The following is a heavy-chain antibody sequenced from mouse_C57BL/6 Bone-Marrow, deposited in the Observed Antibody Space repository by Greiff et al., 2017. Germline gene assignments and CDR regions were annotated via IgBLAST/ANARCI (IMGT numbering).Heavy chain of an antibody. V-gene: IGHV1-69*01. J-gene: IGHJ2*01. Sequence: QVQLQQPGAELVMPGASVKLSCKASGYTFTSYWMHWVKQRPGQGLEWIGEIDPSDSYTNHNQKFKGKSTLTVDKSSSTAYMQLSSLTSEDSAVYYCARGGYWGQGTTLTVSS. CDR1: GYTFTSYW. CDR2: IDPSDSYT. CDR3: ARGGY.